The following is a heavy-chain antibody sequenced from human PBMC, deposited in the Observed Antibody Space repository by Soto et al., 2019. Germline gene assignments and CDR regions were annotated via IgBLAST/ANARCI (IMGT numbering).Heavy chain of an antibody. CDR1: GFTFSSYG. Sequence: VGSLRLSCAASGFTFSSYGMNWVRQAPGKGLEWVSSISSGSSYIYYADSVKGRFTISRDNAKNSLYLQMNSLRAEDTAVYYCAREGSSSQSYFDYWGQGTLVTVSS. V-gene: IGHV3-21*01. J-gene: IGHJ4*02. CDR2: ISSGSSYI. D-gene: IGHD6-6*01. CDR3: AREGSSSQSYFDY.